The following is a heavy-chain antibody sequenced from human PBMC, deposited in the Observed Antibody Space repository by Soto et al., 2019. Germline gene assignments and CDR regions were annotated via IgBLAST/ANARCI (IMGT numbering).Heavy chain of an antibody. D-gene: IGHD2-21*02. V-gene: IGHV2-26*01. CDR1: GFSLSNAKMG. Sequence: QVTLKESGPVLVKPTETLTLTCTVSGFSLSNAKMGVSWIRQPPGKALEWLAHIFSNDEKSSSTSLKSRLTVSKDTSKSQVVLTMTNMDPVDTATDYCARNGGKLLNSFDSWCQGTLVTVSS. CDR3: ARNGGKLLNSFDS. CDR2: IFSNDEK. J-gene: IGHJ4*02.